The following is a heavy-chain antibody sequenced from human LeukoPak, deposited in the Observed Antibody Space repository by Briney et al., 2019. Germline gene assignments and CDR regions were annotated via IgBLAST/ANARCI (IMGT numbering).Heavy chain of an antibody. J-gene: IGHJ3*02. CDR3: AKMTTGYYYTAFDI. Sequence: GGSLRLSCGASGFTFTTYGMSWLRQAPGKGLEWVPRISGSGATTDYADSVKGRFTISRDNSKNTLFLQMNSLRAEDTAVYYCAKMTTGYYYTAFDIWGQGTMVTVSS. V-gene: IGHV3-23*01. CDR2: ISGSGATT. CDR1: GFTFTTYG. D-gene: IGHD3-22*01.